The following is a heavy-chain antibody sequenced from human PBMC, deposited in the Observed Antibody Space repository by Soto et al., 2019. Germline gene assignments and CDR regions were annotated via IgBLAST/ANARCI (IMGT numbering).Heavy chain of an antibody. CDR3: AKDRDYGDSFPFAC. J-gene: IGHJ4*02. V-gene: IGHV3-23*01. Sequence: EVQLLESGGGLVQPGGSLRLSCAASGFTFSDYGMSWVRQAPGKGLEWVSAIIGPGDKAYYADSVKGRFTISRDNSNNPVYLHLNTLEAEKMAIYYCAKDRDYGDSFPFACWGQGTLVTVSS. D-gene: IGHD4-17*01. CDR2: IIGPGDKA. CDR1: GFTFSDYG.